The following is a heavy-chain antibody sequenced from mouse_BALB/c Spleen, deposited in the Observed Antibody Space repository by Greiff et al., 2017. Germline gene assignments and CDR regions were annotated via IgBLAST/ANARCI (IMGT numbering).Heavy chain of an antibody. Sequence: EVQGVESGGGLVQPGGSRKLSCAASGFTFSDYGMAWVRQAPGKGPEWVAFISNLAYSIYYADTVTGRFTISRENAKNTLYLEMSSLRSEDTAMYYCARDYGNYPYYAMDYWGQGTSVTVSS. CDR2: ISNLAYSI. CDR1: GFTFSDYG. J-gene: IGHJ4*01. V-gene: IGHV5-15*02. D-gene: IGHD2-1*01. CDR3: ARDYGNYPYYAMDY.